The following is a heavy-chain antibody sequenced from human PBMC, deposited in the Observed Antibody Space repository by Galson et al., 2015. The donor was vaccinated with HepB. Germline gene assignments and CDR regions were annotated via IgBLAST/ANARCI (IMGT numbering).Heavy chain of an antibody. CDR1: GFTFSSYA. J-gene: IGHJ4*02. Sequence: SLRLSCAASGFTFSSYAMSWVRQAPGKGLEWVSAISGIGGSTYYADSVKGRFTISRDNSKNTLYLQMNSLRAEDTAVYYCAKDPVFGGGFDYWGQGTLVTVSS. CDR2: ISGIGGST. CDR3: AKDPVFGGGFDY. V-gene: IGHV3-23*01. D-gene: IGHD3-16*01.